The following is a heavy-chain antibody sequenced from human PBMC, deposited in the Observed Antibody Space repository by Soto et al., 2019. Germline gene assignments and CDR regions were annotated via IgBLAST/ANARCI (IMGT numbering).Heavy chain of an antibody. CDR3: AKDAGTEGVDQLPWYNWFAP. CDR1: GFTFSSYG. CDR2: ISYDGSNK. J-gene: IGHJ5*02. D-gene: IGHD2-2*01. Sequence: PGGSLRLSCAASGFTFSSYGMHWVRQAPGKGLEWVAVISYDGSNKYYADSVKGRFTISRDNSKNTLYLQMNSLRAEDTAVYYCAKDAGTEGVDQLPWYNWFAPWGQGTLVTVSS. V-gene: IGHV3-30*18.